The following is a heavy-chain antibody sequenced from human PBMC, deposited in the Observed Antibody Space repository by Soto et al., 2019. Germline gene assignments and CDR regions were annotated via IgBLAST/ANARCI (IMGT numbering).Heavy chain of an antibody. J-gene: IGHJ4*02. V-gene: IGHV3-30-3*01. CDR3: ARDSSGWYGVFDY. CDR2: ISYDGSNK. Sequence: ESGGGVVQPGRSLRLCCAATGFTFSSYAMHWVRQAPGKGLEWVAVISYDGSNKYYADSVKGRFTISRDNSKNTLYLQMNSLRAEDTAVYYCARDSSGWYGVFDYWGQGTLVTVSS. CDR1: GFTFSSYA. D-gene: IGHD6-19*01.